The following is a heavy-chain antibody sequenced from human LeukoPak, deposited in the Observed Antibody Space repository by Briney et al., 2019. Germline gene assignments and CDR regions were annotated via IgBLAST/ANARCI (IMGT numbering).Heavy chain of an antibody. J-gene: IGHJ4*02. CDR3: ARVKTVTTRYPPLGYFDY. V-gene: IGHV4-61*02. CDR2: IYTSGST. D-gene: IGHD4-17*01. CDR1: GGSISSGSYY. Sequence: SGTLSLTCTVSGGSISSGSYYWSWIRQPAGKGLEWIGRIYTSGSTNYNPSLKSRVTISVDTSKNQFSLKLSSVTAADTAVYYCARVKTVTTRYPPLGYFDYWGQGTLVTVSS.